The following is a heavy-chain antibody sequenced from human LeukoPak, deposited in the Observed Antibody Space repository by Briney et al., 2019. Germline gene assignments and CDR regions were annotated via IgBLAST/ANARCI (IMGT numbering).Heavy chain of an antibody. D-gene: IGHD6-13*01. Sequence: ASVKVSCKASGYTFTSYGISWVRQAPGQGLEWMGWISAYNGNTNYAQKLQGRVTMTTDTSTSTAYMELRSLRSDDTAVYYCARVPGIAAAGFSFDYWGQGTLVTVSS. CDR1: GYTFTSYG. CDR2: ISAYNGNT. V-gene: IGHV1-18*01. CDR3: ARVPGIAAAGFSFDY. J-gene: IGHJ4*02.